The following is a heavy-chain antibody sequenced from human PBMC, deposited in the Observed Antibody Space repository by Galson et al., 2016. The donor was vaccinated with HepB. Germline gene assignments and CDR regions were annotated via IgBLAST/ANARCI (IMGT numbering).Heavy chain of an antibody. CDR1: GFSLSTSTMC. D-gene: IGHD1-1*01. V-gene: IGHV2-70*13. CDR3: ARIRQGSYPRYPYYGMDV. J-gene: IGHJ6*02. Sequence: PALVKPTQTLTLTCTFSGFSLSTSTMCVSWIRQPPGKALEWLALIDWDDDKYYSTSLKTRLTISKDTSKNQVVLTMTNMDPVDTATYYCARIRQGSYPRYPYYGMDVWGQGTTVTVSS. CDR2: IDWDDDK.